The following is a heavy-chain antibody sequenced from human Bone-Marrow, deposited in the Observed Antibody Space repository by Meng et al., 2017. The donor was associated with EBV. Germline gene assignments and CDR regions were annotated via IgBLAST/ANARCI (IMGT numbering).Heavy chain of an antibody. CDR3: SRDLAGPYDD. Sequence: VTRAGAGGALVQPGGSLRLSGAVSGFTFSRYWMHWVRQAPGKGLVWISRINENGGITTYADSVRGRFTISRDNTKNTLYLQINNVRVEDTAVYFCSRDLAGPYDDWGQGTLVTVSS. CDR2: INENGGIT. J-gene: IGHJ4*02. V-gene: IGHV3-74*01. CDR1: GFTFSRYW.